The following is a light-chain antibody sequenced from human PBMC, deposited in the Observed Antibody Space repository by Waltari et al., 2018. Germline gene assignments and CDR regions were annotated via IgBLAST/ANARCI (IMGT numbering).Light chain of an antibody. V-gene: IGLV2-14*01. J-gene: IGLJ1*01. CDR3: SSYTSSSTV. Sequence: QSALTQPASVSGSPGQSITISCTGTSSDVGGSNYVSWYQQHPGKAPKLMIYEVSNRPSGVSNRFAGSKSGNTASLTISALQAEDEADYYCSSYTSSSTVFGTGTKVTVL. CDR2: EVS. CDR1: SSDVGGSNY.